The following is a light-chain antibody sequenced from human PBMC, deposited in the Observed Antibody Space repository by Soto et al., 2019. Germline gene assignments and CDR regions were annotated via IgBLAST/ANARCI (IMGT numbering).Light chain of an antibody. CDR3: VLYMGDGIWM. Sequence: TVVTQEPSFSVSPGGTVTLTCGLSSGSVSTTYYPSWYQQTPGQAPRTLIYSTNTRSSGVPDRFSGSILGNKAALTITGAQADDESDYYCVLYMGDGIWMFGGGTKLTVL. CDR2: STN. J-gene: IGLJ3*02. CDR1: SGSVSTTYY. V-gene: IGLV8-61*01.